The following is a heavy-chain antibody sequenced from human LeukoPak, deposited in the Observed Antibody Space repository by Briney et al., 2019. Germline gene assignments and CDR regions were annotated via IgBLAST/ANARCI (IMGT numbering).Heavy chain of an antibody. CDR3: ARDWWSITMVQGVIPSLPLDY. V-gene: IGHV1-18*01. CDR1: GYTFTSYG. CDR2: ISAYNGNT. D-gene: IGHD3-10*01. Sequence: ASVKVSCKASGYTFTSYGISWVRQAPGQGLEWMGWISAYNGNTNYAQKLQGRVTMTTDTSTSTAYMELRSLRSDDTAVYYCARDWWSITMVQGVIPSLPLDYWGQGTLVTVSS. J-gene: IGHJ4*02.